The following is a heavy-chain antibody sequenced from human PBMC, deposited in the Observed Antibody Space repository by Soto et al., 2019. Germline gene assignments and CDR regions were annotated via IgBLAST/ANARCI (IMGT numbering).Heavy chain of an antibody. D-gene: IGHD2-15*01. J-gene: IGHJ4*02. Sequence: EVQLVESGGGLVQPGGSLRLSCAASGFTFSNAGMSWVRQAPGKGLEWVGRVQSKTEGGKIDYAAPVKDRFTISRDDSHNTRYLQMDSLKTEDAAVYCCATWSWVVLAPTGYWGRGTLVTVSS. CDR2: VQSKTEGGKI. CDR3: ATWSWVVLAPTGY. V-gene: IGHV3-15*01. CDR1: GFTFSNAG.